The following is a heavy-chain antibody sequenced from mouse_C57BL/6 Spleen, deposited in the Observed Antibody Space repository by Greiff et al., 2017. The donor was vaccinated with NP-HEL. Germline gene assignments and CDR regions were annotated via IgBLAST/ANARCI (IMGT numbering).Heavy chain of an antibody. J-gene: IGHJ3*01. D-gene: IGHD4-1*01. CDR2: IWRGGST. V-gene: IGHV2-5*01. CDR1: GFSLTSYG. CDR3: AKSHWDEKTAWFAY. Sequence: VKLQESGPGLVQPSQSLSITCTVSGFSLTSYGVHWVRQSPGKGLEWLGVIWRGGSTDYNAAFMSRLSITKDNSKSQVFFKMNSLQADDTAIYYCAKSHWDEKTAWFAYWGQGTLVTVSA.